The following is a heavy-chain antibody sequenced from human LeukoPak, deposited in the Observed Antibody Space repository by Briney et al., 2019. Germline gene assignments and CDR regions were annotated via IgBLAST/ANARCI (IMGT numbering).Heavy chain of an antibody. CDR3: AREGPRGNSQFDY. J-gene: IGHJ4*02. CDR1: GFTFSSYG. Sequence: GGSLRLSCAASGFTFSSYGMHWVRQAPGKGLEWVALIWYDGSNKYHADSVKGRLTISRDNSKNTLYLQMNSLRAEDTAVYYCAREGPRGNSQFDYWGQGTLVTVSS. V-gene: IGHV3-33*01. D-gene: IGHD2/OR15-2a*01. CDR2: IWYDGSNK.